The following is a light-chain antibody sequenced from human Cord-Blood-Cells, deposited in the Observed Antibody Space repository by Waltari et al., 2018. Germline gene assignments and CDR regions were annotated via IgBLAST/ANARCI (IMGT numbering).Light chain of an antibody. CDR2: DAS. J-gene: IGKJ2*01. V-gene: IGKV3D-11*01. Sequence: EIVLTQSPATLSLSPGERATLSCRASQGVSSYLAWYQQKPGQAPRLRIYDASNRATGIPARFSGSGPGTDFTLTISSLEPEDFAVYYCQQRSNWHRTFGQGTKLEIK. CDR1: QGVSSY. CDR3: QQRSNWHRT.